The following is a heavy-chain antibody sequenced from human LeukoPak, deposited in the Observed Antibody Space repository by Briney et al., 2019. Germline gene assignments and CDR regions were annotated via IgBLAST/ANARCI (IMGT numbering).Heavy chain of an antibody. J-gene: IGHJ4*02. CDR1: GFTFSSYS. CDR2: ISSGSSYI. Sequence: GGSLRLSCAASGFTFSSYSMNWVRQAPGKGLEWVSSISSGSSYIYYADSVKGRFTISRDNAKNSLYLQMNSLRAEDTAVYYCARAHDIVVVPAAPGDIDYWGQGTLVTVSS. CDR3: ARAHDIVVVPAAPGDIDY. V-gene: IGHV3-21*01. D-gene: IGHD2-2*01.